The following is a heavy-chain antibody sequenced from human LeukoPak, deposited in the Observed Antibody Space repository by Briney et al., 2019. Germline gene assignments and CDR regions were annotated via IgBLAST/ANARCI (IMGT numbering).Heavy chain of an antibody. CDR2: IIPILGIA. J-gene: IGHJ3*02. V-gene: IGHV1-69*04. D-gene: IGHD3-22*01. CDR3: ARAYYYDSSGYYDAFDI. CDR1: GGTFSSYA. Sequence: SVKVSCKASGGTFSSYAISWVRQAPGQGLEWMGRIIPILGIANYAQKFQGRVTITADKSTSTAYMELSSLRSEDTAVYYCARAYYYDSSGYYDAFDIWGQGTMVTVSS.